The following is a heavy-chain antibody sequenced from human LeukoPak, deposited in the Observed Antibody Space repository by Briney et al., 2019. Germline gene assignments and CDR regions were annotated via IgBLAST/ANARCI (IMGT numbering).Heavy chain of an antibody. CDR2: INPNSGCT. D-gene: IGHD6-6*01. CDR1: GYTFTGYY. V-gene: IGHV1-2*02. CDR3: ARDVHYYYGMDV. Sequence: ASVKVSCKASGYTFTGYYMHWVRQAPGQGLEWMGWINPNSGCTNYAQKFQGRVTMTRDMSTSTVYMELSSLRSEDTAVYYCARDVHYYYGMDVWGQGTTATVSS. J-gene: IGHJ6*02.